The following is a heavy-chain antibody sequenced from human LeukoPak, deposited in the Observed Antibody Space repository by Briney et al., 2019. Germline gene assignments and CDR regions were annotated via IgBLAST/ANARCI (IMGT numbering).Heavy chain of an antibody. CDR1: GYTFGSSW. D-gene: IGHD5-24*01. Sequence: GESLKISCKGSGYTFGSSWIGWVRQMPGKGLEWMGIIYPGDSDTKYSPSFQGLVTISADKSISTAYLQWGSLKASDTAMYYCARQGRDGYNWGQGTLVTVSS. J-gene: IGHJ4*02. CDR2: IYPGDSDT. V-gene: IGHV5-51*01. CDR3: ARQGRDGYN.